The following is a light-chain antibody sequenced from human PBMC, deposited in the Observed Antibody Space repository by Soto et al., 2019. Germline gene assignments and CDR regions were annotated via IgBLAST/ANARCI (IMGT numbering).Light chain of an antibody. V-gene: IGLV2-14*03. CDR3: SSFTTTNTYV. J-gene: IGLJ1*01. Sequence: QSVLTQPASVSGSPGQSIAMSCTGTRSDVGTHNFVSWYQQHPGKAPKLIIYDVSNRPSGVSDRFFGSKSGNTASLTISGLQAEDEADYYCSSFTTTNTYVFGTGTKLTVL. CDR1: RSDVGTHNF. CDR2: DVS.